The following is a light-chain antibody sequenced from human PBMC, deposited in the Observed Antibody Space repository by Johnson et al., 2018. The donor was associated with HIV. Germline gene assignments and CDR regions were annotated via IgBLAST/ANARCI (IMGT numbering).Light chain of an antibody. Sequence: QSVLTQPPSVSAAPGQKVTISCSGSSSNIGNNYVSWYQQLPGTAPKLLIYDNNKRPSGIPDRFSGSKSGTSATLGITGLQTGAEADYYCGTWDSSLSAGRAFGTGTKVTVL. J-gene: IGLJ1*01. CDR1: SSNIGNNY. CDR3: GTWDSSLSAGRA. V-gene: IGLV1-51*01. CDR2: DNN.